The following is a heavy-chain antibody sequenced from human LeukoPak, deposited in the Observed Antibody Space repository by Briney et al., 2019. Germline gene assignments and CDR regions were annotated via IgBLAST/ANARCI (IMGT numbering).Heavy chain of an antibody. V-gene: IGHV4-39*01. Sequence: SETLSLTCTVSGGSISSSSYYWGWIRQPPGKGLEWIGSIYYSGSTYYNPSLKSRVTISVDTSKNQFSLKLSSVTAADTAVYYWARRGWLRRTGFLDYWGQATLVTVSS. D-gene: IGHD5-12*01. CDR2: IYYSGST. CDR1: GGSISSSSYY. J-gene: IGHJ4*02. CDR3: ARRGWLRRTGFLDY.